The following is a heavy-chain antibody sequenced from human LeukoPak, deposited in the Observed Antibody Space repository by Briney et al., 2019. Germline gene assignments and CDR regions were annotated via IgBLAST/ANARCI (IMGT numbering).Heavy chain of an antibody. Sequence: GGSLRLSCAASGFTFSSYEMNWVRQAPGKGLEWVSYISSSGSTIYYADSVKGRFTISRDNAKNSLYLQMNSLRAEDTAVYYCASSGDGYNWRDFDYWGQGTLVTVSS. CDR3: ASSGDGYNWRDFDY. V-gene: IGHV3-48*03. CDR1: GFTFSSYE. D-gene: IGHD5-24*01. J-gene: IGHJ4*02. CDR2: ISSSGSTI.